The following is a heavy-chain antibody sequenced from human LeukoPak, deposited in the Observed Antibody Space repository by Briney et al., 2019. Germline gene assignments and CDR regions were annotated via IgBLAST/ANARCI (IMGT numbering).Heavy chain of an antibody. J-gene: IGHJ4*02. D-gene: IGHD6-13*01. CDR3: ARIGGEQLVKVQK. CDR1: GFTSSSYS. CDR2: ISSSSSTI. Sequence: PGGSLRLSCAASGFTSSSYSMNWVSQAPGKGLEWVSYISSSSSTIYYADSVKGRFTISRDNAKNSLYLRMDSLRAEDTAVYYCARIGGEQLVKVQKWGQGTLVTVSS. V-gene: IGHV3-48*01.